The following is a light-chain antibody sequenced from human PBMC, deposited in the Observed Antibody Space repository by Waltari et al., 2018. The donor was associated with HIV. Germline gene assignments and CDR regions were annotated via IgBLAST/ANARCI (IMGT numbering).Light chain of an antibody. V-gene: IGKV1-9*01. Sequence: EMQLKQSPSLLSASVVYRVIITCRVSQGISSYLAWYQQKPGKAPKLLIYAASTLQSGVPSRFSGSGSGTEFTLTVSSLQPEDFATYYCQQLNSFPLTFGGGTKVEIK. CDR3: QQLNSFPLT. J-gene: IGKJ4*01. CDR1: QGISSY. CDR2: AAS.